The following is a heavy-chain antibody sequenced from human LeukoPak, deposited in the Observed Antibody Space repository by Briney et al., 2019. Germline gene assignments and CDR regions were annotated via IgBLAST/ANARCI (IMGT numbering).Heavy chain of an antibody. CDR2: IYYSGST. D-gene: IGHD3-10*01. Sequence: SSETLSLTCTVSGVSISTSYWNWIRQSPGKSVEWIGYIYYSGSTNYNPSLKSRVIISVDTSKNQFSLKLSSVTAADTAVYYCARGRGGVLLAPFDIWGQGTLVTVSS. CDR3: ARGRGGVLLAPFDI. CDR1: GVSISTSY. V-gene: IGHV4-59*08. J-gene: IGHJ3*02.